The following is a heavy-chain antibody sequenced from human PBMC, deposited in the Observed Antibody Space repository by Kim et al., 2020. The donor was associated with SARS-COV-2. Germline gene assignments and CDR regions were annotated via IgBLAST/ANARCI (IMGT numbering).Heavy chain of an antibody. V-gene: IGHV3-30*18. CDR1: GFTFNTYG. Sequence: GGSLRLSCAASGFTFNTYGMHWVRQAPGKGLEWVAVISYDGSNKYYADSVKGRFTISRDNSKNTLYLQMNSLRIEDTAVYYCAKSFSGGYFADEYWGQGTLVTVSS. D-gene: IGHD1-26*01. CDR2: ISYDGSNK. J-gene: IGHJ4*02. CDR3: AKSFSGGYFADEY.